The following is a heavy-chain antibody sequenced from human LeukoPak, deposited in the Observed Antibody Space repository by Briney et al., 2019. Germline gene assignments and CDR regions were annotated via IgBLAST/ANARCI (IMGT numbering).Heavy chain of an antibody. Sequence: GGSLRLSCAASGFTFSIYSMNWVRQAPGKGLEWVSSISSISSYIYYEDSVKGRFTISRDNATNSLYLHRNSLGAEDTAVYYCARDLGRYTADYWGQGTLVTVSS. J-gene: IGHJ4*02. CDR2: ISSISSYI. CDR3: ARDLGRYTADY. CDR1: GFTFSIYS. D-gene: IGHD1-26*01. V-gene: IGHV3-21*01.